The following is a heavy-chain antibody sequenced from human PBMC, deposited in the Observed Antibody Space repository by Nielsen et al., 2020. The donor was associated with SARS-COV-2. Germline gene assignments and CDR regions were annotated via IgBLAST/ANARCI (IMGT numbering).Heavy chain of an antibody. CDR1: GFTFSDYA. V-gene: IGHV3-23*01. J-gene: IGHJ4*02. D-gene: IGHD3-3*01. CDR2: IKTNGGIT. CDR3: ATESTIFGVVINFAPDF. Sequence: GGSLRLSCAASGFTFSDYAMAWVRQAPGKGLEWVSVIKTNGGITYYADSVKGRCTISRDNSKNTLYLQMSSLRAEDTAVYYCATESTIFGVVINFAPDFWGQGTLVTVSS.